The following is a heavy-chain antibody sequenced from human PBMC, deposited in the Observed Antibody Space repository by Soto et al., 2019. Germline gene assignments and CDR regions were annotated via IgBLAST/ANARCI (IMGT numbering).Heavy chain of an antibody. Sequence: VGSVRLSCAASEFSFSSYAMHWIRQAPGKGLEWVAVISFDGNIIQYADSVKGRFIISRDNSKNTLYLQMNSLRGEDTAVYYCARTFDTITYYFDYWGQGTLVTVSS. V-gene: IGHV3-30*16. CDR2: ISFDGNII. CDR1: EFSFSSYA. CDR3: ARTFDTITYYFDY. J-gene: IGHJ4*02. D-gene: IGHD3-9*01.